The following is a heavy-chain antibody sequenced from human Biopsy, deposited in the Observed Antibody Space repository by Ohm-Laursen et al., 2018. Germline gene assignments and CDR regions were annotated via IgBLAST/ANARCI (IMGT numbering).Heavy chain of an antibody. J-gene: IGHJ4*02. V-gene: IGHV1-24*01. CDR2: FDREERKT. CDR3: ATGPYYDTRFYYNVRPFDF. Sequence: ASVKVSCNVSGYTLTELSIHWVRQTGGKGLEWMGGFDREERKTVYAEKFQGRVTMTEDTSTDTVYMEVTSLRSGDTAVYYCATGPYYDTRFYYNVRPFDFWGQGTLVTVSS. CDR1: GYTLTELS. D-gene: IGHD3-10*01.